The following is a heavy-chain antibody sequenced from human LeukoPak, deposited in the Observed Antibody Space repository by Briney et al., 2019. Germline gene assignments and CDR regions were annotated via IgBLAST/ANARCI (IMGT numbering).Heavy chain of an antibody. CDR1: GYTFTSYG. J-gene: IGHJ3*02. CDR3: ASIHGLRLGELSLAYAFDI. V-gene: IGHV1-69*13. D-gene: IGHD3-16*02. CDR2: IIPIFGTA. Sequence: TSVKVSCKASGYTFTSYGISWVRQAPGQGLEWMGGIIPIFGTANYAQKFQDRVTITADESTSTAYMELSSLRSEDTAVYYCASIHGLRLGELSLAYAFDIWGQGTMVTVSS.